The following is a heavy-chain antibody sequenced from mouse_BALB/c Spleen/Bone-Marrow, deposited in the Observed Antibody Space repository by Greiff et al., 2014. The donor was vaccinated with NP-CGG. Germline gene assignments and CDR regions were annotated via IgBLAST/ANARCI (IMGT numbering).Heavy chain of an antibody. D-gene: IGHD2-1*01. CDR1: GFNIKDTY. V-gene: IGHV14-3*02. Sequence: VQLQQPGAELVKPGASVKLSCTASGFNIKDTYMHWVKQRPEQGLEWIGRIDPANGDIIYDPKFQGKATITADTSSNTAYLQLSSLTSEDTAVYYCARWGNYGWFAYWGQGTPVTVSA. CDR3: ARWGNYGWFAY. J-gene: IGHJ3*01. CDR2: IDPANGDI.